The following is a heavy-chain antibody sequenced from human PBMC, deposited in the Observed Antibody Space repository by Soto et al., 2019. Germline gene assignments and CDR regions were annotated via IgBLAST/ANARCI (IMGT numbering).Heavy chain of an antibody. CDR2: ISGSGGST. V-gene: IGHV3-23*01. J-gene: IGHJ4*02. D-gene: IGHD1-26*01. CDR3: ARRGSGSYYDY. Sequence: EVQLLESGGGLVQPGGSLRLSCASSGFTFSSYAMRWVRQAPGKGLEWVSAISGSGGSTYYADSVKGRFTISRDNSKNTLYLQMNSLRAEDTAVYYCARRGSGSYYDYWGQGTRVTVSS. CDR1: GFTFSSYA.